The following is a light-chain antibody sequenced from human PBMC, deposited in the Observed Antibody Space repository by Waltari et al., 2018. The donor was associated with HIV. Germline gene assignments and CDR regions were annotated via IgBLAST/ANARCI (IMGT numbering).Light chain of an antibody. CDR1: SSDVGGYNY. Sequence: SALTQPASVPGSPGQPLTLSCTGTSSDVGGYNYVSWYQQHPGKAPKLMIYEVSNRPSGVSNRFSGSKSGNTASLTISGLQAEDEADYYCSSYTSSSTLVFGTGTKVTVL. CDR2: EVS. J-gene: IGLJ1*01. V-gene: IGLV2-14*01. CDR3: SSYTSSSTLV.